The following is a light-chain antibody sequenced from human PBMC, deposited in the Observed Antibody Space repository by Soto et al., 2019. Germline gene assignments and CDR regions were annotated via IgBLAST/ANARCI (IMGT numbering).Light chain of an antibody. J-gene: IGKJ1*01. Sequence: EIVMTQSPDTLSVSPGERATLSCRASQSVSSNLAWYQQKPGQAPRLLIYGASTRATGIPARFSGSGSGTEFTLTISSLQSEDFAVYYCQQYNNWPLFGQGTKVEIK. CDR1: QSVSSN. CDR2: GAS. CDR3: QQYNNWPL. V-gene: IGKV3-15*01.